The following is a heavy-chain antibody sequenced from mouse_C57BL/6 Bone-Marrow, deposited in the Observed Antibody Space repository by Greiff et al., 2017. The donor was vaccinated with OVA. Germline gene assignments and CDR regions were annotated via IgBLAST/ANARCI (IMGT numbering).Heavy chain of an antibody. CDR2: INPYNGGT. J-gene: IGHJ2*01. CDR1: GYTFTDYY. V-gene: IGHV1-19*01. CDR3: ASYYGLDY. Sequence: EVKLEESGPVLVKPGASVKMSCKASGYTFTDYYMNWVKQSHGKSLEWIGVINPYNGGTSYNQKFKGKATLTVDKSSSTAYMELNSLTSEDSAVYYCASYYGLDYWGQGTTLTVSS. D-gene: IGHD1-2*01.